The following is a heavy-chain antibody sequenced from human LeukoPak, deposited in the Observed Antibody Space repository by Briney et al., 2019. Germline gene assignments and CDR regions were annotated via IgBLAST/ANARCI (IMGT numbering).Heavy chain of an antibody. CDR1: GFTFTSYW. V-gene: IGHV3-7*05. J-gene: IGHJ4*02. CDR2: TKQDGSEK. CDR3: ARAPAFNYFDY. Sequence: GGSLRLSCAASGFTFTSYWMSWVPQAPGKGLEWVANTKQDGSEKYYLDSVKGRFTISRDNAKNSLYLQMNSLRAEDTAVYYCARAPAFNYFDYWGQGTLVTVSS.